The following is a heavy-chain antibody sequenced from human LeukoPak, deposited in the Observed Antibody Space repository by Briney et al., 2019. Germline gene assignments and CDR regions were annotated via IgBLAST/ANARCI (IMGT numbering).Heavy chain of an antibody. D-gene: IGHD2-15*01. Sequence: ASVKVSCKASGYTFTGYYMHWMRQAPGQGPEWMGWINPNSGGTNYAQKFQGRVTMTRDTSISTAYMELSRLRSDDTAVYYCASEGVVAATTDFDYWGQGTLVTVSS. J-gene: IGHJ4*02. CDR2: INPNSGGT. CDR3: ASEGVVAATTDFDY. CDR1: GYTFTGYY. V-gene: IGHV1-2*02.